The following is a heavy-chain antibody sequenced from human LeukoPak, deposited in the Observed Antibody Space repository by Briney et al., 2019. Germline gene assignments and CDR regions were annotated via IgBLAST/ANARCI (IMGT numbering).Heavy chain of an antibody. V-gene: IGHV3-33*01. CDR1: GFTFSSYG. Sequence: PGGSLRLSCAASGFTFSSYGMHWVRQAPGKGLEWVAVIWYDGGNKYYAGSVKGRFTISRDNSKNTLYLQMNSLRAEDTAVYYCARGSWFGELVSAFDIWGQGTMVTVSS. J-gene: IGHJ3*02. CDR2: IWYDGGNK. CDR3: ARGSWFGELVSAFDI. D-gene: IGHD3-10*01.